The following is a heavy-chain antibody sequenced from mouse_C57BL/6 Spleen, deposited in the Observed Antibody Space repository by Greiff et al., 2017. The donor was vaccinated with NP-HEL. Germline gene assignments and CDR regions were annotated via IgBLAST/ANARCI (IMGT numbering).Heavy chain of an antibody. V-gene: IGHV1-19*01. CDR2: INPYNGGT. CDR1: GYTFTDYY. D-gene: IGHD1-1*01. CDR3: ARGGSLYYYGSSHLDY. Sequence: GPVLVKPGASVKMSCKASGYTFTDYYMNWVKQSHGKSLEWIGVINPYNGGTSYNQKFKGKATLTVDKSSSTAYMELNSLTSEDSAVYYCARGGSLYYYGSSHLDYWGQGTTLTVSS. J-gene: IGHJ2*01.